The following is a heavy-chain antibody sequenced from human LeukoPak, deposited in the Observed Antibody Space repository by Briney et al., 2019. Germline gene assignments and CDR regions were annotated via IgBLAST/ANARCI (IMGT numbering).Heavy chain of an antibody. Sequence: NPGGSLRLSCAASGFTFSSYSMNWVRQAPGKGLEWVSSISSSSSYIYYADSVKGRFTISRDNAKNSLYLQMNGLRAEDTAVYYCAKEGFGNYYSAYFDYWGQGTLVTVSS. D-gene: IGHD1-26*01. CDR3: AKEGFGNYYSAYFDY. CDR1: GFTFSSYS. CDR2: ISSSSSYI. V-gene: IGHV3-21*01. J-gene: IGHJ4*02.